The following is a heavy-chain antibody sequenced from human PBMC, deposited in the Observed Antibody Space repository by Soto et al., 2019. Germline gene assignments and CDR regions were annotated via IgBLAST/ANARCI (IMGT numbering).Heavy chain of an antibody. J-gene: IGHJ3*02. CDR1: GFPFSSYS. CDR2: ISSSSSYI. V-gene: IGHV3-21*01. Sequence: EVQLVESGGGLVKPGGSLRLSCAASGFPFSSYSMNWFRKPPGKGLEWVSSISSSSSYIYYADSVKGRFTISRDNAKNSLYLQMNSLRAEDTAVYYCARDSRAFDIWGQGTMVTVSS. CDR3: ARDSRAFDI.